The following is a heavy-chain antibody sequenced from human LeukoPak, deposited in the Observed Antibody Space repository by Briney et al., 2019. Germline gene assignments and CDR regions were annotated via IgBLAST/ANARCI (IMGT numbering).Heavy chain of an antibody. CDR3: AKGLRSDY. CDR1: GYSFNNYD. V-gene: IGHV1-8*01. Sequence: GASVNVSCKASGYSFNNYDINWVRQATGQGLEWMGWMNPNSGKRVYAQKFQGRVTMTTNSSINTAYMELTSLTSDDTAVYYCAKGLRSDYWGQGTLVTVSS. J-gene: IGHJ4*02. D-gene: IGHD3-16*02. CDR2: MNPNSGKR.